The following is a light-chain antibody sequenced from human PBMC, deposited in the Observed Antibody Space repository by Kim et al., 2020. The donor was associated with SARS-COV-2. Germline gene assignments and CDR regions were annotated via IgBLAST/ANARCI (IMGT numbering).Light chain of an antibody. V-gene: IGKV3-20*01. CDR2: GAS. CDR3: QQYGSSPFT. Sequence: TPGNRATLPCWASPSVNGSYLAWSQQKPGQAPSLLIYGASSRATGIPDRFSGSGSGTDFTLSISRLEPEDFAVYYCQQYGSSPFTFGPGTKVDIK. CDR1: PSVNGSY. J-gene: IGKJ3*01.